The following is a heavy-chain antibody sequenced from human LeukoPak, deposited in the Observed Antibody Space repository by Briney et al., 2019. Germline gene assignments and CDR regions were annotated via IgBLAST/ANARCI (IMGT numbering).Heavy chain of an antibody. D-gene: IGHD5-18*01. CDR1: GLMFTSYW. CDR2: IKEDGSDK. Sequence: PGGSLRLSCAASGLMFTSYWMTWVRQAPGKGLEWVANIKEDGSDKYYADSVKGRFTISRDNAKRSVYLQMNRLRAEDTAVYYCGTSRDTAIEMGGQGTLVTVSS. J-gene: IGHJ4*02. CDR3: GTSRDTAIEM. V-gene: IGHV3-7*01.